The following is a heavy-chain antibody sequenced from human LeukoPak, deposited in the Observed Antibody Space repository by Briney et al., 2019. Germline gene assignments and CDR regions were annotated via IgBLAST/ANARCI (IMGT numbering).Heavy chain of an antibody. CDR2: INHSGST. CDR3: ARGQGRYSSSWFS. V-gene: IGHV4-34*01. CDR1: GGSFSGYY. J-gene: IGHJ5*02. D-gene: IGHD6-13*01. Sequence: SETPSLTCAVYGGSFSGYYWSWIRQPPGKGLEWIGEINHSGSTNYNPSLKSRVTISVDTSKNQFSLKLSSVTAADTAVYYCARGQGRYSSSWFSWGQGTLVTVSS.